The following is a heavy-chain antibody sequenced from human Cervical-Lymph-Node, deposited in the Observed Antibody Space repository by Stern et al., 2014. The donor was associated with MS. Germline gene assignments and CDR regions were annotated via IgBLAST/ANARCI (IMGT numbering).Heavy chain of an antibody. CDR2: IRPMFGVA. Sequence: VQLLESGAEVKKPESSVKVSCKASGGSFSSFDISWVRQAPGQRLEWLGEIRPMFGVANYAQNFQGRVTFTADESTSTAYMELSSLRSEDTAVYYCARHQGGVAANWGQGTLVTVSS. D-gene: IGHD6-13*01. CDR3: ARHQGGVAAN. J-gene: IGHJ4*02. V-gene: IGHV1-69*01. CDR1: GGSFSSFD.